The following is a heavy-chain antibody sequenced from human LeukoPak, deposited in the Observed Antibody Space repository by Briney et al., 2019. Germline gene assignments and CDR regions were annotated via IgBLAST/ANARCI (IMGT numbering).Heavy chain of an antibody. J-gene: IGHJ4*02. V-gene: IGHV1-2*02. Sequence: ASVTVSCKASGYTFTSYGISWVRQAPGQGLEWMGWINPNSGGTNYAQKFQGRVTMTRDTSISTAYMELSRLRSDDTAVYYCARVRYRLAETYIDYWGQGTLVTVSS. CDR1: GYTFTSYG. D-gene: IGHD3-16*01. CDR3: ARVRYRLAETYIDY. CDR2: INPNSGGT.